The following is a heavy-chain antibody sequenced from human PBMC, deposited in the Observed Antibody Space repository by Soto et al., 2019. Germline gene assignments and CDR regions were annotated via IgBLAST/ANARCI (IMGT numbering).Heavy chain of an antibody. CDR3: ARIYCSSSSCYIDF. D-gene: IGHD2-2*02. CDR2: INQDGSQK. CDR1: VFTLSNYW. V-gene: IGHV3-7*03. J-gene: IGHJ4*02. Sequence: GGSLRLSCAASVFTLSNYWMSWVRQAPGKGLEWVANINQDGSQKFYLDSVEGRFTISRDNARNSLYLQMNSLRAEDTAIYYCARIYCSSSSCYIDFWGQGILVTVSS.